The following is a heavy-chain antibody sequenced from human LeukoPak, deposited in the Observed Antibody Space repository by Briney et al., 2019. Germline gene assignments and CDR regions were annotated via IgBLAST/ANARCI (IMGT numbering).Heavy chain of an antibody. CDR2: INSDGTTT. V-gene: IGHV3-74*01. CDR1: GFIFSNYW. J-gene: IGHJ4*02. CDR3: ARIPGGYYSDF. Sequence: GGSLRLSCAASGFIFSNYWMYWVRQAPGKGLVWVSRINSDGTTTTYADSVKGRFTISRDNAKNTLYLQMSSLTAEDTAVYYCARIPGGYYSDFWGQGTLVTVSS. D-gene: IGHD3-22*01.